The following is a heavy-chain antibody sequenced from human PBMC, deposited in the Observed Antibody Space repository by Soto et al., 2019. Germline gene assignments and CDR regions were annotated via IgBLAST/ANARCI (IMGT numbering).Heavy chain of an antibody. D-gene: IGHD2-8*01. CDR2: ISGSGGST. CDR3: ANFPEHRFTPSDEEGDIVLVNDAFDI. J-gene: IGHJ3*02. CDR1: GFTFSSYA. Sequence: EVQLLESGGGLVQPGGSLRLSCAASGFTFSSYAMSWVRQAPGKGLEWVSAISGSGGSTYYADSVKGRFTISRDNSKNTLNLQMNSLRAEDTAVYYCANFPEHRFTPSDEEGDIVLVNDAFDIWGQGTMVTVSS. V-gene: IGHV3-23*01.